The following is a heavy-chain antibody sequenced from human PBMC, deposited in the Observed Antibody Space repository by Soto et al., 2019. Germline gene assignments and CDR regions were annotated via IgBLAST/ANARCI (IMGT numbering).Heavy chain of an antibody. CDR1: GFTFSSYG. D-gene: IGHD3-22*01. CDR2: ISYDGSNK. J-gene: IGHJ4*02. CDR3: AKSLGVKRSSGYYFDY. Sequence: GGPLRHSCAASGFTFSSYGMHWVRQAPGKGLEWVAVISYDGSNKYYADSVKGRFTISRDNSKNTLYLQMNSLIAEDTAVYYCAKSLGVKRSSGYYFDYWGQGTLVTVSS. V-gene: IGHV3-30*18.